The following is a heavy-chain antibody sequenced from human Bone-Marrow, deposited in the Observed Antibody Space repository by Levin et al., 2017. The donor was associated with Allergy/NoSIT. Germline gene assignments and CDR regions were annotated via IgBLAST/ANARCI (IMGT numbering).Heavy chain of an antibody. CDR1: GFTFTSYA. D-gene: IGHD6-6*01. CDR2: ISFAGHET. V-gene: IGHV3-30*04. J-gene: IGHJ2*01. Sequence: GESLKISCAVSGFTFTSYAMHWVRQAPGRGLEWVARISFAGHETYYADSVKGRFNISRDNSKNTLFLQMNSLRAEDTAVYYCAKDWAALYTSSYWYFDVWGRGTVVTVSS. CDR3: AKDWAALYTSSYWYFDV.